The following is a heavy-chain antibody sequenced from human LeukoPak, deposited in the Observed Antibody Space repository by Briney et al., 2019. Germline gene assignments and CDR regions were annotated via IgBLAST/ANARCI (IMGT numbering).Heavy chain of an antibody. Sequence: ASVTVSCKASGYTFTSYYMHWVRQAPGQGLEWMGIINPSGGSTSYAQKFQGRVTMTRDTSTSTVYMELSSLRSEDTAVYYCARGLRTDLYGDTYFDYWGQGTLVTVSS. D-gene: IGHD4-17*01. V-gene: IGHV1-46*01. CDR3: ARGLRTDLYGDTYFDY. J-gene: IGHJ4*02. CDR2: INPSGGST. CDR1: GYTFTSYY.